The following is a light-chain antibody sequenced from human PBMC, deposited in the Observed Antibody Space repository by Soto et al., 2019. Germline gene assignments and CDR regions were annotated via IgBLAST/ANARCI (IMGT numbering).Light chain of an antibody. CDR3: QQYGSSPPRLT. V-gene: IGKV3-20*01. CDR1: QSVSSSY. Sequence: EIVLTQSPGTLSLSPGERATLSCRASQSVSSSYLAWYQQKPGQAPRLLIYGASSRATGIPDRFSGSGSGIDFTLTISRLEPEDFAVYYCQQYGSSPPRLTFGGWTKVEIK. CDR2: GAS. J-gene: IGKJ4*01.